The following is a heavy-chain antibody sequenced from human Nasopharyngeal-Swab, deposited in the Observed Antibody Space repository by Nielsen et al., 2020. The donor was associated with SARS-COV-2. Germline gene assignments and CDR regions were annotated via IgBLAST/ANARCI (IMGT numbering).Heavy chain of an antibody. J-gene: IGHJ4*02. CDR2: ISSDSRTI. CDR3: VRPLRGTGTPDS. CDR1: GFSFGDYA. D-gene: IGHD1-1*01. V-gene: IGHV3-48*02. Sequence: GGSLRLSCAASGFSFGDYAMNWVCQAPGKGLEWLSFISSDSRTIYYADSVRGRFTISRDNAKNSLYLQMNSLRDEDTALYHCVRPLRGTGTPDSWGQGTLVTVSS.